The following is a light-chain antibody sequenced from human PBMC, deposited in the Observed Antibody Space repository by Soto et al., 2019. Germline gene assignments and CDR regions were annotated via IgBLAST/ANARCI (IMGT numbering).Light chain of an antibody. J-gene: IGKJ4*01. Sequence: EIVLTQSPGTLSLSPGERATLSCRASQSVSSSYLAWYQQKPGQAPRLLIYGASSRATGIPDRFSGRGSGTDFTLTLSRLQPEDFAVSYWQPYGRSPRLTFGGGTTVDI. CDR2: GAS. CDR3: QPYGRSPRLT. CDR1: QSVSSSY. V-gene: IGKV3-20*01.